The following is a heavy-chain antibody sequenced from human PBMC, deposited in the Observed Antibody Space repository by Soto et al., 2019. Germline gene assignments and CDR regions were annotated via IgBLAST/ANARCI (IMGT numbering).Heavy chain of an antibody. CDR1: GGTFSSYA. D-gene: IGHD6-13*01. J-gene: IGHJ6*02. Sequence: SVKVSCKASGGTFSSYAISWVRQAPGQGLEWMGRIIPFIGTANYAQKFQGRVTITADESTSTAYMELTSLRSEDTAVYYCARDRIAPKVYYYGMDVWGQGTTVTVSS. CDR2: IIPFIGTA. V-gene: IGHV1-69*11. CDR3: ARDRIAPKVYYYGMDV.